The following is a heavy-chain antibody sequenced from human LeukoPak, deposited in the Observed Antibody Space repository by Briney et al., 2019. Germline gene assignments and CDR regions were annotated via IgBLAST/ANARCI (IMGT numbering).Heavy chain of an antibody. Sequence: PGGSLSLSCAGSGFTFSTYCLHWVRQAPGKGLEWVSRINHDGSETDYADSVKGRFTISRDNAKNTLYLQMNSLRAEDTAVYFCARDLRVNRYYCGQGTLVTVSS. CDR3: ARDLRVNRYY. CDR2: INHDGSET. D-gene: IGHD1-14*01. V-gene: IGHV3-74*01. CDR1: GFTFSTYC. J-gene: IGHJ4*02.